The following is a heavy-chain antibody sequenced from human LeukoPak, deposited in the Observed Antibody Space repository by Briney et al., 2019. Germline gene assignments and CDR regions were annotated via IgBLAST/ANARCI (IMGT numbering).Heavy chain of an antibody. CDR3: ASRWARGDAFDI. V-gene: IGHV6-1*01. J-gene: IGHJ3*02. CDR2: TYYRSKGYY. D-gene: IGHD3-10*01. CDR1: GESVSSNSAA. Sequence: SQALSLTCAISGESVSSNSAAWNWVRQSPARGLEWLGRTYYRSKGYYDYALSVRSRITINSDTSRNQFSLPPNSVPPEHTAIHYCASRWARGDAFDILGQGTMVTVPS.